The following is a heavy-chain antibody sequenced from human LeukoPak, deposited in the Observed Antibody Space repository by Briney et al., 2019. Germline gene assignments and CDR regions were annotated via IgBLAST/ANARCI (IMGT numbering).Heavy chain of an antibody. Sequence: GESLQISCQGSGSMFTSYWIGWVHQLPGKGLEWMGIIYPGDSNTRYSPSFQGQVTISADKSISTAYLQWSSLKASDTAMYYCARRRGYSDYYYYMDVWGKGTTVTVSS. CDR3: ARRRGYSDYYYYMDV. CDR2: IYPGDSNT. J-gene: IGHJ6*03. D-gene: IGHD5-18*01. V-gene: IGHV5-51*07. CDR1: GSMFTSYW.